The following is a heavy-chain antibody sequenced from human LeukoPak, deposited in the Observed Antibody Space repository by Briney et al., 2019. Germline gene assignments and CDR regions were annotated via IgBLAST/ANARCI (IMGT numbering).Heavy chain of an antibody. CDR3: EASWHY. CDR1: EXTFSSYV. D-gene: IGHD1-26*01. V-gene: IGHV3-30*03. J-gene: IGHJ4*02. CDR2: ISYDEDNI. Sequence: SGGSLRLSCSAPEXTFSSYVGHWVRKAPGKGLEWVATISYDEDNIYYADSVKGRFTISRDNSKDTLFLQMNSLKVEDTAIYYCEASWHYWGQGTLVTVSS.